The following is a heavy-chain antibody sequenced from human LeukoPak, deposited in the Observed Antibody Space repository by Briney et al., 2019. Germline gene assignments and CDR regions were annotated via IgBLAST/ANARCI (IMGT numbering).Heavy chain of an antibody. CDR1: GESVSSHSAA. Sequence: SQTLSLTCAISGESVSSHSAAWNWIRQSPSRGLEWLGRTYYRSKWYNEYAVSVQSRITVNPDTSKNQFSLQLNSVTPEDTAVYYCVRGNYNFDYWGQGTLVTVSS. CDR3: VRGNYNFDY. J-gene: IGHJ4*02. V-gene: IGHV6-1*01. D-gene: IGHD5-24*01. CDR2: TYYRSKWYN.